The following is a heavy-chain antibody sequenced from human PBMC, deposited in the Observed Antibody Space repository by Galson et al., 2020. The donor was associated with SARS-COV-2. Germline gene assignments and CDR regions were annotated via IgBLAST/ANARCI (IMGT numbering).Heavy chain of an antibody. Sequence: GGSLRLSCAASGFKFDDFAMNWVRQVPGKGLEWVSGILWDSGDVGYADSVKCRFTTSRDNAKNSLYLDMNSLRLEDTAFYYCTKEGGHRFLQGGRGWLDPWGQGILVTVSS. CDR1: GFKFDDFA. CDR2: ILWDSGDV. CDR3: TKEGGHRFLQGGRGWLDP. D-gene: IGHD1-26*01. J-gene: IGHJ5*02. V-gene: IGHV3-9*01.